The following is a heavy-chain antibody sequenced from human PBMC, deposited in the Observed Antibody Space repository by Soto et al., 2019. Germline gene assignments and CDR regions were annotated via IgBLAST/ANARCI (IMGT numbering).Heavy chain of an antibody. V-gene: IGHV4-34*01. J-gene: IGHJ4*02. CDR3: ARGEAAAGTGFEY. Sequence: SETLSLTCAVYGGSFSGYYWSWIRQPPGKGLEWIGEINHSGSTNYNPSLKSRVTISVDTSKNQFSLKLSSVTAADTAVYYCARGEAAAGTGFEYWGQGTLVTVSS. CDR1: GGSFSGYY. D-gene: IGHD6-13*01. CDR2: INHSGST.